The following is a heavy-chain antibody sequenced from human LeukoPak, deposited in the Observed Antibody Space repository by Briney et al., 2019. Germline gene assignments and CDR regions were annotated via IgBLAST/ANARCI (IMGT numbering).Heavy chain of an antibody. CDR1: GFTFSSYA. CDR3: AKPYGDYEGFWFDP. J-gene: IGHJ5*02. CDR2: ISGSGGST. V-gene: IGHV3-23*01. Sequence: GGSLRLSCAASGFTFSSYAMSWVRQAPGKGLEWVSAISGSGGSTYYADSVKGRFTISRDNSKNTLYLQMNSLRAEYTAVYYCAKPYGDYEGFWFDPWGQGTLVTVSS. D-gene: IGHD4-17*01.